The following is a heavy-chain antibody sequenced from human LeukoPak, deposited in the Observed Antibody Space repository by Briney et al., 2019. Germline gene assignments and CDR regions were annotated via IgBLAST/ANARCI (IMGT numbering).Heavy chain of an antibody. CDR3: ARGRGEPHFDY. V-gene: IGHV4-59*12. Sequence: SETLSLTCTISGGSISSYYWTWIRQPPGKGLECIGYIYYSGSTNYNPSLKSRVTISVDTSKNQFSLKLSSVTAADTAVYYCARGRGEPHFDYWGQGTLVTVSS. J-gene: IGHJ4*02. CDR1: GGSISSYY. CDR2: IYYSGST. D-gene: IGHD3-10*01.